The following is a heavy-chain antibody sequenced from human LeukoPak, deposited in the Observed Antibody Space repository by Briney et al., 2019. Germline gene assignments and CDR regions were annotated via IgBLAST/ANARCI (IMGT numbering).Heavy chain of an antibody. D-gene: IGHD6-19*01. V-gene: IGHV4-39*01. CDR2: IYYSGST. J-gene: IGHJ4*02. Sequence: SETLSLTCTVSGGSISSSSHYWGWIRQPPGKGLEWIGSIYYSGSTYYNPSLKSRVTISVDTSKNQFSLKLSSVTAADTAVYYCASSLYSSGWYVDYWGQGTLVTVSS. CDR1: GGSISSSSHY. CDR3: ASSLYSSGWYVDY.